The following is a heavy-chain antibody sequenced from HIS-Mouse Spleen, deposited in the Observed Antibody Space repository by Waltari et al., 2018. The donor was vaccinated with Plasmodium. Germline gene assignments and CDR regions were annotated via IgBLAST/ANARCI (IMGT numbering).Heavy chain of an antibody. CDR1: GFTFSSYG. D-gene: IGHD2-8*01. Sequence: QVQLVESGGGVVQPGRSLRLSCAASGFTFSSYGMHWVRRAPGKGLEGVAVIWYDGSKKYYADSVKGRFTISRDNSKNTLYLQMNSLRAEDTAVYYCAKVAQGTRDAFDIWGQGTMVTVSS. J-gene: IGHJ3*02. V-gene: IGHV3-33*06. CDR2: IWYDGSKK. CDR3: AKVAQGTRDAFDI.